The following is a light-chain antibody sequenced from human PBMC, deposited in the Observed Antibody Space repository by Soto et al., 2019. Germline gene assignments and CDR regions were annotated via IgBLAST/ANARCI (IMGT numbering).Light chain of an antibody. CDR3: QQIDFFPS. V-gene: IGKV1-9*01. CDR2: AAS. J-gene: IGKJ2*01. Sequence: PLTQSPSSLSASVGDRATITCRASHDISSYLAWYQQKSGKAPKLLIYAASTLESGVPARFSGSGSGTDFTLTISSLQPEDFATYYCQQIDFFPSFGQGTKVEIK. CDR1: HDISSY.